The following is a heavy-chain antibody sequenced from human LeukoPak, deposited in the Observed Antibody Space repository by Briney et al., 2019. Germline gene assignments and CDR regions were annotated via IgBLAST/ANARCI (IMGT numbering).Heavy chain of an antibody. J-gene: IGHJ3*02. CDR3: AREGWDLNALDI. D-gene: IGHD1-26*01. CDR2: IKEDGSEK. V-gene: IGHV3-7*01. CDR1: GFTFSSYW. Sequence: PGGSLRLSCAASGFTFSSYWMSWVRQAPGKGLEWVANIKEDGSEKDYVDSVKGRFTISRDNAKNSLYLQMNSLRAEDTAIYYCAREGWDLNALDIWGQGTMVTVSP.